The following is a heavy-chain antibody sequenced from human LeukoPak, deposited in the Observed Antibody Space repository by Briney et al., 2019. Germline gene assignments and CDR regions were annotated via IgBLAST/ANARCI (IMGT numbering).Heavy chain of an antibody. Sequence: ASVKVSCKASGYTFTSYYIHWVRQAPGQGLEWMGVINPSGGSTGYAQKFQGRVTMTRDMSKTTVYMELSRLRSEDTAVYYCERDEYYYDSSGYYGQGDAFDIWGQGTMVTVSS. CDR3: ERDEYYYDSSGYYGQGDAFDI. CDR2: INPSGGST. J-gene: IGHJ3*02. V-gene: IGHV1-46*01. D-gene: IGHD3-22*01. CDR1: GYTFTSYY.